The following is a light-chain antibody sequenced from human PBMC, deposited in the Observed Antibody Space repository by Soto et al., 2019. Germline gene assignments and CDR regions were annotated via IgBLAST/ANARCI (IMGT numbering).Light chain of an antibody. CDR3: NSYASGNTRV. Sequence: QSVLTQPASVSGSPGQSITISCTGTSSDIGDYDYVSWYQQHPGKAPKLLISEVSNRPSGVSNRFSGSKSGNTASLTISGLRAEDEADYYCNSYASGNTRVFGTGTKVTVL. CDR1: SSDIGDYDY. V-gene: IGLV2-14*01. J-gene: IGLJ1*01. CDR2: EVS.